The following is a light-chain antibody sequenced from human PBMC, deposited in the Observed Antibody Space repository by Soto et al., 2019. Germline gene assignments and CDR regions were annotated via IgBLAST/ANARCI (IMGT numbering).Light chain of an antibody. CDR3: HQYGSSPRT. J-gene: IGKJ1*01. CDR1: QSVSSNF. CDR2: GAS. Sequence: EIELTQSPGTLSLSPGDRATLSCRASQSVSSNFLAWYQQKPGQAPRLLIYGASIRATGIPDRFSGSGSGTGFTLTIRRLEPEDFAMYFCHQYGSSPRTFGQGTKVEIK. V-gene: IGKV3-20*01.